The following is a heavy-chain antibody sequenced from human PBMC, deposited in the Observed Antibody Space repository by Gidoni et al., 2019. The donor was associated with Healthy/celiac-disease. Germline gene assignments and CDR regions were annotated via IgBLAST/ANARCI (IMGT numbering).Heavy chain of an antibody. D-gene: IGHD2-15*01. Sequence: QVQLVESGGGVVQPGRSLILSCAASGFTFSSYGMHWVRQAPGKGLEWVAVIWYDGSNKYYADSVKGRFTISRDNSKNTLYLQMNSLRAEDTAVYYCARDKGATRVPYYFDYWGQGTLVTVSS. V-gene: IGHV3-33*01. CDR1: GFTFSSYG. CDR2: IWYDGSNK. J-gene: IGHJ4*02. CDR3: ARDKGATRVPYYFDY.